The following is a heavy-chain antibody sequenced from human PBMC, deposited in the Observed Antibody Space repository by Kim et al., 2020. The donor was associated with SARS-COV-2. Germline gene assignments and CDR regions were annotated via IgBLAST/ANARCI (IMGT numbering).Heavy chain of an antibody. D-gene: IGHD3-10*01. CDR3: ARFSPPGGWFDP. Sequence: NYTPSRKSRVTSSVDTSKNQFSLKLSSVPAADPAVYYCARFSPPGGWFDPWGQGTLVTVSS. J-gene: IGHJ5*02. V-gene: IGHV4-59*01.